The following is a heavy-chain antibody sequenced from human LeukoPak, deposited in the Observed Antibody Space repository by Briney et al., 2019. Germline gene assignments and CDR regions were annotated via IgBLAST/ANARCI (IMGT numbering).Heavy chain of an antibody. CDR1: GFTFSSYG. J-gene: IGHJ4*02. CDR2: ISDDGTNK. CDR3: AKPVAYGGRWCFDY. Sequence: GGSLRPSCAASGFTFSSYGMHWVRQAPGKGLEWVAVISDDGTNKYYGDSVKGRFTISRDNSKNTLYLQMSSLRAEDTAVYYCAKPVAYGGRWCFDYWGQGTLVTVSS. V-gene: IGHV3-30*18. D-gene: IGHD2-21*01.